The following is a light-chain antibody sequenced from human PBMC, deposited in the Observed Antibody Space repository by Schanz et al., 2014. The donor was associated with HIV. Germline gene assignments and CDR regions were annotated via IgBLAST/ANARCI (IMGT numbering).Light chain of an antibody. CDR2: DAS. Sequence: IQLTQSPSSLSAFVGDRVTITCRASQDISNYLNWYQQKPGKAPKLLIYDASNLETGVPSRFSGGGSGTDFTFTITSLQPEDYATYFCQHFDSLPITFGQGTRLEIK. CDR3: QHFDSLPIT. V-gene: IGKV1-33*01. J-gene: IGKJ5*01. CDR1: QDISNY.